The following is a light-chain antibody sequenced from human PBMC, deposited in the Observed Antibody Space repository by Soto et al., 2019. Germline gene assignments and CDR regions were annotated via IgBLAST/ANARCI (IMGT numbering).Light chain of an antibody. V-gene: IGKV3-15*01. CDR3: QQYNNWPPRWT. CDR2: AAS. CDR1: QSVSSN. Sequence: EIVLTQSPATLSVSPGDRATLSCRASQSVSSNLVWFQQKPGQAPRLLIYAASTRATGIPGRFSGTVSGTEFTLTISSLXSEDFAVYYCQQYNNWPPRWTFGQGTKVDI. J-gene: IGKJ1*01.